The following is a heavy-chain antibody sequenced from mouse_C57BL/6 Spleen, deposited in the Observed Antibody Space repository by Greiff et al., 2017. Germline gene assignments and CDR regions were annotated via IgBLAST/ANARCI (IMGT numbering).Heavy chain of an antibody. CDR1: GYSFTDYN. CDR2: INPNDGTT. V-gene: IGHV1-39*01. D-gene: IGHD1-1*01. J-gene: IGHJ4*01. Sequence: VQLQQSGPELVKPGASVKISCKASGYSFTDYNMNWVKQSNGKSLEWIGVINPNDGTTSYNQKFKGKATLTVDQSSSTAYMPLNSLTSKDTAVYYCARARYYCGSSYGYYAMDDWGQGTSVTVSS. CDR3: ARARYYCGSSYGYYAMDD.